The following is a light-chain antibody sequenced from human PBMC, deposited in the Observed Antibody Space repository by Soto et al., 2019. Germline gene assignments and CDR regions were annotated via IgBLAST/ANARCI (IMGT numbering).Light chain of an antibody. CDR2: DAA. CDR1: PAIASF. CDR3: QLHTTYPRP. Sequence: IQFTQSPSSLSASVGDRVSITCRSSPAIASFLAWYQQKPGTAPKLLIYDAATLQSGVPSRFSATGSGTEFTFTISSLHPEDFATYYCQLHTTYPRPFGQGTKVDIK. V-gene: IGKV1-9*01. J-gene: IGKJ1*01.